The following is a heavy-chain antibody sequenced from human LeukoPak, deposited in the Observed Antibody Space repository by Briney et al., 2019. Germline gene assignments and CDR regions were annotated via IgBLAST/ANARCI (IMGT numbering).Heavy chain of an antibody. CDR1: GGSFSGYY. CDR2: INHSGST. CDR3: ARCPRQWLVRYYYYMDV. V-gene: IGHV4-34*01. Sequence: PSETLSLTCAVYGGSFSGYYWSWLRQPPGKGLEWIGEINHSGSTNYNPSLKSRVTISVDTSKNQFSLKLSSVTAADTAVYYCARCPRQWLVRYYYYMDVWGKGTTVTVSS. J-gene: IGHJ6*03. D-gene: IGHD6-19*01.